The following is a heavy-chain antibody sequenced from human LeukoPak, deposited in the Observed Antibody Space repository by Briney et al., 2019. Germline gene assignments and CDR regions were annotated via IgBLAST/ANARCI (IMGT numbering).Heavy chain of an antibody. V-gene: IGHV1-69*13. D-gene: IGHD3-10*01. CDR3: AIGSGWFGELLYYYYMDV. Sequence: SVKVSCKASGGTFSSYAISWVRQAPGQGLEWMGGIIPIFGTANYAQKFQGRVTITADESTSTAYMELSSLRSEDTAVYYCAIGSGWFGELLYYYYMDVWGKGTTVTVSS. J-gene: IGHJ6*03. CDR2: IIPIFGTA. CDR1: GGTFSSYA.